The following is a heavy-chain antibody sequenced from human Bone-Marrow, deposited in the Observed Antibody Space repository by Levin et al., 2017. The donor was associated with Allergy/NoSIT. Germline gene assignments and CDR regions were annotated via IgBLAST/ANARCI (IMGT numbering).Heavy chain of an antibody. CDR2: INGDGSST. CDR1: GFSINDYW. Sequence: LSLTCAASGFSINDYWLHWVRQVPGKGLVWVSHINGDGSSTTYADSVKGRFSISRDNAKNTLYLQMNRLTAEDTAVYYCARDRGYAFDIWGHGTMVTVSS. CDR3: ARDRGYAFDI. J-gene: IGHJ3*02. V-gene: IGHV3-74*01. D-gene: IGHD2-15*01.